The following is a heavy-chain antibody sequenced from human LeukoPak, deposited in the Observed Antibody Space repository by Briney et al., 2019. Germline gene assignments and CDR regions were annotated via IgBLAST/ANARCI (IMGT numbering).Heavy chain of an antibody. Sequence: SETLSLTCTVSGGSISSYYWSWIRQPPGKGLEWIGYIYYSGSTNYNPSLKSRVTISVDTSKNQFSLKLSSVTAADTAVYYCARRFTVALAFDIWGQGTMVTVSS. CDR3: ARRFTVALAFDI. CDR1: GGSISSYY. J-gene: IGHJ3*02. D-gene: IGHD4-23*01. CDR2: IYYSGST. V-gene: IGHV4-59*08.